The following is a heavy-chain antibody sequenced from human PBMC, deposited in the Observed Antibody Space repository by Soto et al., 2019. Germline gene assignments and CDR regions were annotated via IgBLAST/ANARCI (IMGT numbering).Heavy chain of an antibody. V-gene: IGHV1-69*13. CDR3: ARDTCEYSSSSDPYNWFDP. D-gene: IGHD6-6*01. J-gene: IGHJ5*01. Sequence: SVKVSCKASGGTFSSYAISWVRQAPGQGLEWMGGIIPIFGTANYAQKFQGRVTITADESTSTAYMELSSLRSEDTAVYSCARDTCEYSSSSDPYNWFDPWGQGTLVTVSS. CDR2: IIPIFGTA. CDR1: GGTFSSYA.